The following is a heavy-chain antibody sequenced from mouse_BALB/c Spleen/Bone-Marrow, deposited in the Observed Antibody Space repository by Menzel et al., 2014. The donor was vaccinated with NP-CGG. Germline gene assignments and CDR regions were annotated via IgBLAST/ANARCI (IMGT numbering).Heavy chain of an antibody. CDR3: ARGGIYYGMDY. J-gene: IGHJ4*01. V-gene: IGHV5-12*02. CDR2: ISNGGGST. Sequence: DVKLVESGGGLVQPGGSLKLSCATSGFTFSDYYMYWVRRTPEKRLEWVAYISNGGGSTYYPDTVKGRFTISRDNAKNTLYLQMSRLKSEDTAMYYCARGGIYYGMDYWGQGTSVTVSS. CDR1: GFTFSDYY.